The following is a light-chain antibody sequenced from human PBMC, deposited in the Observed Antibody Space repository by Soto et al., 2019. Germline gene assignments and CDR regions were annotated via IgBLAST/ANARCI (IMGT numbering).Light chain of an antibody. J-gene: IGLJ1*01. CDR2: EVS. Sequence: QSALTQPPSASGSPGQSVTISCTGTSSDVGGYNYVSWYQQHPGKGPKLFIYEVSRRPSGVPDRFSGSKSGNTASLTVAGLQAEDEADYYCSSYAGSNNYVFGTGTKLTVL. V-gene: IGLV2-8*01. CDR3: SSYAGSNNYV. CDR1: SSDVGGYNY.